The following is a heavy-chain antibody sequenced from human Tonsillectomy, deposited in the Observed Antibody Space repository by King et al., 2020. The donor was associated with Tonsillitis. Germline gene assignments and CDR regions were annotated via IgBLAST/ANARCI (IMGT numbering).Heavy chain of an antibody. J-gene: IGHJ4*02. D-gene: IGHD3-3*01. V-gene: IGHV4-30-2*01. CDR3: AGGIFWRGYFVY. CDR2: IYHTGSN. Sequence: QLQESGPGLVKPSQTLSLTCAVSGGSISSDDYTWNWIRQPPGRGLEWIWYIYHTGSNFYNPSHKSRVTISVDRSKIQFSLSLTSVAAADTSVFYWAGGIFWRGYFVYWGQGVLVTVSP. CDR1: GGSISSDDYT.